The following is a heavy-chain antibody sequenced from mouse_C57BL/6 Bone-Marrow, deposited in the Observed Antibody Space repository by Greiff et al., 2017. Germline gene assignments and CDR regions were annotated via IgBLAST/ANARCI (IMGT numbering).Heavy chain of an antibody. CDR1: GFNIKNTY. CDR3: ASGYYGSSYYFDY. D-gene: IGHD1-1*01. J-gene: IGHJ2*01. Sequence: VQLQQSVAELVRPGASVKLSCTASGFNIKNTYMHCVKQRPEQGLEWIGRIDPANGNTKYAPQFQGKATITADTSSNTAYLQLSSLTSEDTAIYYCASGYYGSSYYFDYWGQGTTLTVSS. V-gene: IGHV14-3*01. CDR2: IDPANGNT.